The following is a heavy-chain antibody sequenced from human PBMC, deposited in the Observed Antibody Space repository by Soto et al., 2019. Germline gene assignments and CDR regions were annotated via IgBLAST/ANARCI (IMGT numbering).Heavy chain of an antibody. J-gene: IGHJ4*02. CDR1: GGSISSYY. CDR2: IYYSGST. V-gene: IGHV4-59*01. D-gene: IGHD2-15*01. CDR3: ARSPPVVVASWYSN. Sequence: SETLSLTCTVSGGSISSYYWSWIRQPPGKGLEWIGYIYYSGSTNYNPSLKSRVTISVDTSKNQFSLKLSSVTAADTAVYYCARSPPVVVASWYSNWGQGTLVTVSS.